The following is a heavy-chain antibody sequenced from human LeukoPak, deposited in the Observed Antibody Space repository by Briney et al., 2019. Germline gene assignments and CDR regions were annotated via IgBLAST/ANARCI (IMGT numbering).Heavy chain of an antibody. V-gene: IGHV4-39*03. CDR1: GGSISSSNYY. CDR3: GREYKSRRLGGLDH. CDR2: IYYSGST. J-gene: IGHJ4*02. Sequence: PSETLSLTCTVSGGSISSSNYYWGWIRQPPGKGLEWIGSIYYSGSTYYNPSLKSRVTISVDTSKNQFSLKLRSVTAADTAVYFLGREYKSRRLGGLDHLGQGALVTVSS. D-gene: IGHD1-26*01.